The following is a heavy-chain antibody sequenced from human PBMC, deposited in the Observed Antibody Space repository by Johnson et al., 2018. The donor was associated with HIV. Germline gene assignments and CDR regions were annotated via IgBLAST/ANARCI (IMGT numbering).Heavy chain of an antibody. J-gene: IGHJ1*01. Sequence: QVQLVESGGGVVQPGRSLRLSCAASGFTFSSYAMHWVRQAPGKGLEWVAVISYDGSDKYYADSVKGRFTISRDNSKNTLYLQMNSLRAEDTAVYFCAKDRGGTVTTAGYFHHWGQGTLVTVSS. V-gene: IGHV3-30*04. CDR2: ISYDGSDK. CDR1: GFTFSSYA. CDR3: AKDRGGTVTTAGYFHH. D-gene: IGHD4-11*01.